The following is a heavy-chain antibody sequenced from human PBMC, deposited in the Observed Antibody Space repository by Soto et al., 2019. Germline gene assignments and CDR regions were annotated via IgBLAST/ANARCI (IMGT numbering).Heavy chain of an antibody. D-gene: IGHD1-20*01. CDR3: ARNNNWNTLYY. CDR2: IYPNNGGT. CDR1: GYSFTAYY. J-gene: IGHJ4*02. Sequence: QVQLVQSGTAVKKPGASVKVSCRASGYSFTAYYMYWVRQAPGQGLEWMGWIYPNNGGTNYAQNFQGRITITTDTSITTAYLELSSLRSDDTAVYYCARNNNWNTLYYWGQGTVVTVST. V-gene: IGHV1-2*02.